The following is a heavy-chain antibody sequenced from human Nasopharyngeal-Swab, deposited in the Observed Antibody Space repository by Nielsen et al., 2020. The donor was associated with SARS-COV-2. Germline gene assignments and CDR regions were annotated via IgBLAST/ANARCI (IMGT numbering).Heavy chain of an antibody. V-gene: IGHV5-51*01. CDR2: IYPGDSNT. D-gene: IGHD1-26*01. CDR1: GYSFTTYW. CDR3: ARPMRPMGHYYFGMDV. J-gene: IGHJ6*02. Sequence: GESLKISCTGSGYSFTTYWIGWVRQMPGKGLEWMGTIYPGDSNTRYSPSFQGQVTISVDKYSSTAYLQWSSLKASDTAIYYCARPMRPMGHYYFGMDVWGQGTTVTVSS.